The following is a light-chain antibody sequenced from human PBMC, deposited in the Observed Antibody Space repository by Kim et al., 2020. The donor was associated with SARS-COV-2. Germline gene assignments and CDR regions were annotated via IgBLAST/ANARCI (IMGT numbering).Light chain of an antibody. J-gene: IGLJ3*02. CDR3: QAWDTRPEV. CDR1: KLGDKY. Sequence: SYELTQPPSVSVSPGQTANITCSGDKLGDKYACWYQQRPGQSPVLVIYQDNKRPSGIPERFSGSNSGNTATLTISGTQAMDEADYFCQAWDTRPEVFGGG. V-gene: IGLV3-1*01. CDR2: QDN.